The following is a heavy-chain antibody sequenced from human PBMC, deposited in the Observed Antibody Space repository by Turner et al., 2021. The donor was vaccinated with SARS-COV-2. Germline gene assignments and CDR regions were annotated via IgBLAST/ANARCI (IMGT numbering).Heavy chain of an antibody. CDR2: ISQDGSQK. CDR3: AKQQGLYSNPMYYFDY. CDR1: GFTFTNHW. Sequence: EVQMVESGGGLVQTGGALRLACADSGFTFTNHWIGWVRQAPGEGLEWVAIISQDGSQKNEVDSLRGRFTISRDNAKQSLYLQMNSLRADDTAVYYCAKQQGLYSNPMYYFDYWGQGTLVTVSS. J-gene: IGHJ4*02. D-gene: IGHD4-4*01. V-gene: IGHV3-7*03.